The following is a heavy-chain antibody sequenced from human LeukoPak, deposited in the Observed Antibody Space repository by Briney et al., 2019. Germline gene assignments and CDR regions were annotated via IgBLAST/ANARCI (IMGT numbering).Heavy chain of an antibody. J-gene: IGHJ4*02. Sequence: GGSLRLSCAASGFTFGIYWMSWVRQAPGKGLEWVANIKQDGSEKYYVDSVKGRFTITRDNAKNSLYLQMSSLRAEDTAVYYCARDGYNVPDYWGQGTLVTVSS. CDR2: IKQDGSEK. CDR3: ARDGYNVPDY. D-gene: IGHD5-24*01. CDR1: GFTFGIYW. V-gene: IGHV3-7*01.